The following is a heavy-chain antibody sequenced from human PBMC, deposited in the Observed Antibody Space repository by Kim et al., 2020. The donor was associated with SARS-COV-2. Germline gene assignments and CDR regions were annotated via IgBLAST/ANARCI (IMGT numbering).Heavy chain of an antibody. CDR2: IYYSGST. J-gene: IGHJ4*02. CDR3: ARHSRGIVVVPAVPFDY. D-gene: IGHD2-2*01. CDR1: GGSISSSSYY. V-gene: IGHV4-39*01. Sequence: SETLSLTCTVSGGSISSSSYYWGWIHQPPGKGLEWIGSIYYSGSTYYNPSLKSRVTISVDTSKNQFSLKLSSVTAADTAVYYCARHSRGIVVVPAVPFDYWGQGTLVTVSS.